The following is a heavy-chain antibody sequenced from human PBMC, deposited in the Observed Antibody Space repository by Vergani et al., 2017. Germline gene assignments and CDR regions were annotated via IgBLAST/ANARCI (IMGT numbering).Heavy chain of an antibody. CDR3: ARPVGTVTRFDAFDI. D-gene: IGHD4-17*01. Sequence: EVQLVQSGAEVKKPGESLKISCKGSGYSFTSYWIGCVRQMPGKGLEWMGIIYPGDSDTRYSPSFQGKVTISADKSISTAYLQWSSLKASDTAMYYCARPVGTVTRFDAFDIWGQGTMVTVSS. J-gene: IGHJ3*02. CDR2: IYPGDSDT. CDR1: GYSFTSYW. V-gene: IGHV5-51*01.